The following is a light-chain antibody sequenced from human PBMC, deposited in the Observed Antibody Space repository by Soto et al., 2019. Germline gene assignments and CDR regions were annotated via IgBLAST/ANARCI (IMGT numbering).Light chain of an antibody. CDR1: SFNIGRNP. V-gene: IGLV1-40*01. Sequence: QSVLTQPPSASGTPGQRVTISCSGSSFNIGRNPVNWYQQFPGTAPKLLIYGNSNRPSGVPDRFSGSKSGTSASLAITGLQAEDEADYYCQSYDSSLSGSVFGTGTKVTVL. CDR2: GNS. CDR3: QSYDSSLSGSV. J-gene: IGLJ1*01.